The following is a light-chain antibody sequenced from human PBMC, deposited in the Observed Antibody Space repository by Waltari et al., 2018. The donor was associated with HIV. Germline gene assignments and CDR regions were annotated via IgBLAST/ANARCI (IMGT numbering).Light chain of an antibody. CDR1: RSAVGAYNY. J-gene: IGLJ1*01. CDR3: SSYTSSSTLV. Sequence: QSALTQPASVSGSPGPSITISCTGTRSAVGAYNYVSWYQQHPGKAPKLMIYEVSNRPSGVSNRFSGSKSGNTASLTISGLQAEDEADYYCSSYTSSSTLVFGTGTKVTVL. V-gene: IGLV2-14*01. CDR2: EVS.